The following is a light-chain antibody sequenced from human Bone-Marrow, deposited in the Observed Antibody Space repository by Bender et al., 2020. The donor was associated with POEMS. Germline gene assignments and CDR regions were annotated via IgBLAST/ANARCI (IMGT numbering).Light chain of an antibody. J-gene: IGLJ1*01. CDR3: CSYAGGNTYV. Sequence: QSALTQPASVSGSPGQSITISCIGSDGDIGGYDYVSWYQQIPGKAPKLVIYEVNNRPSGTSDRFSGSKSGSTASLTISGLQPEDEADYYCCSYAGGNTYVFGTGTKVTVL. V-gene: IGLV2-14*03. CDR2: EVN. CDR1: DGDIGGYDY.